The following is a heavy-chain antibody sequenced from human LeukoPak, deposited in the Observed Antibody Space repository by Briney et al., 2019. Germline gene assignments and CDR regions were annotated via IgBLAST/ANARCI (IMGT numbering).Heavy chain of an antibody. CDR1: GYTFTGYY. Sequence: GASVKVSCKASGYTFTGYYMHWVRQAPGQGLEWMGWINPNSGGTNYAQKFQGRVTMTRDTSISTAYMELSRLRSDDTAVYYCVRLVGLERRNNAFDIWGQGTMVTVSS. CDR3: VRLVGLERRNNAFDI. J-gene: IGHJ3*02. D-gene: IGHD1-1*01. CDR2: INPNSGGT. V-gene: IGHV1-2*02.